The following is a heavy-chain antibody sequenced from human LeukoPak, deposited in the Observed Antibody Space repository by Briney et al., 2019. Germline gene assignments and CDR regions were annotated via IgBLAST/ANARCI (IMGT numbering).Heavy chain of an antibody. CDR2: MNPNSGNT. Sequence: ASVKVSCKASGYTFTSYDLNWVRQATGQGLEWMGWMNPNSGNTGYAQKFQGRVTMTRNTSISTAYMELSSLRSEDTAVYYCARAEYSSSPYYYYGMDVWGQGTTVTVSS. D-gene: IGHD6-6*01. J-gene: IGHJ6*02. CDR3: ARAEYSSSPYYYYGMDV. CDR1: GYTFTSYD. V-gene: IGHV1-8*01.